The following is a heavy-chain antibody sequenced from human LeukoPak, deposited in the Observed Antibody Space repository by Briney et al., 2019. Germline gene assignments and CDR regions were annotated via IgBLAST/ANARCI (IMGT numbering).Heavy chain of an antibody. CDR2: NYYSGIT. D-gene: IGHD1-26*01. CDR1: GTSINSYY. CDR3: TGQHYSGSS. V-gene: IGHV4-59*12. Sequence: SETLSLTCSFSGTSINSYYWSWIRQPPGKGLEWIGYNYYSGITYYNPSLKSRVTISVDTSKNQFSLKLSSVTAADTAVYYCTGQHYSGSSWGQGTLVTVSS. J-gene: IGHJ1*01.